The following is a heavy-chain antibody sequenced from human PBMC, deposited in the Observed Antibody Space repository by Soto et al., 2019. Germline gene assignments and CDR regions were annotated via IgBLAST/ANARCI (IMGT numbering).Heavy chain of an antibody. V-gene: IGHV3-23*01. Sequence: PGGSLRLSCAASGFPFSRHAMAWVRRAAGRGLACVATIGSDGSTYHAESVKGRFSISRDNYGNMLHLQLNSLRVEDTGIYYCAKDPYNHRFDSWGQGTLVTISS. J-gene: IGHJ4*02. D-gene: IGHD1-1*01. CDR2: IGSDGST. CDR3: AKDPYNHRFDS. CDR1: GFPFSRHA.